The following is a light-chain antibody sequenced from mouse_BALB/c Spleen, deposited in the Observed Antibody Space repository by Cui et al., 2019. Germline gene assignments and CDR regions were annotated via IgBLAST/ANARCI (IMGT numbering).Light chain of an antibody. V-gene: IGKV4-57*01. J-gene: IGKJ4*01. CDR2: STS. CDR1: SSVSY. CDR3: QQRSSYPFT. Sequence: QIVRTQSPAIMSESPGEKVTITGSASSSVSYMHWFQQRPGTSPKLWIYSTSNLASGVPARFSGSGSGTSYSLTISRMEAEDAAPYYCQQRSSYPFTFGSGTKLEIK.